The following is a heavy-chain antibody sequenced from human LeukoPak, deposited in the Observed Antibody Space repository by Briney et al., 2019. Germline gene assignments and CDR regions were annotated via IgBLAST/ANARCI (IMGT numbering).Heavy chain of an antibody. V-gene: IGHV1-18*01. J-gene: IGHJ4*02. D-gene: IGHD3-3*01. CDR1: GYTFTSYG. Sequence: GASVTVSCKASGYTFTSYGISWVRQAPGQGLEWMGWISAYNGNTNYAQTLQGRVTMTTDTSTSTAYMELRSLRSDDTAVYYCARGTELRSVYYFDYWGQGTLVTVSS. CDR3: ARGTELRSVYYFDY. CDR2: ISAYNGNT.